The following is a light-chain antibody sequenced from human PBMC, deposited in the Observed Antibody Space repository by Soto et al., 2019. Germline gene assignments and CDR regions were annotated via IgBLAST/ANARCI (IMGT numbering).Light chain of an antibody. CDR3: QQYKNWPPAT. CDR2: GAS. Sequence: EIMMTQSPATLSVSPGDGATLSCRASQSVGRDLAWYQQRPGQAPRLVMYGASTRATGIPARFSGSGSGTEFTLTISRLQSEDFAVYYCQQYKNWPPATFGQGTRVEI. CDR1: QSVGRD. V-gene: IGKV3-15*01. J-gene: IGKJ1*01.